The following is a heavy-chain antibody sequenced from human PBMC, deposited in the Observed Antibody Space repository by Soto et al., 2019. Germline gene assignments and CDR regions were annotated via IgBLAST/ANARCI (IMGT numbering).Heavy chain of an antibody. CDR3: ARQLTYYYDSSGYYAFDY. V-gene: IGHV4-39*01. CDR2: IYYSGST. Sequence: QLQLQESGPGLVKPSETLSLTCTVSGGSISSSSYYWGWIRQPPGKGLEWIGSIYYSGSTYYNPSLKSRVTISVDTSKNQFSLKLSSVTAADTAVYYCARQLTYYYDSSGYYAFDYWGQGTLVTVSS. J-gene: IGHJ4*02. CDR1: GGSISSSSYY. D-gene: IGHD3-22*01.